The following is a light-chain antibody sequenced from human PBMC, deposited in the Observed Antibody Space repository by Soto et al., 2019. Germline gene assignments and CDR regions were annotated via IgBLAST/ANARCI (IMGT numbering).Light chain of an antibody. CDR3: FSYAGAGTFV. V-gene: IGLV1-44*01. Sequence: QAVVSQPPSASGTPGQRVTISCSGSSSNIGSNAVSWYQHLPGTAPKLLIYSNDQRPSGVPDRFSGSKSGSSASLAISGLQSEDEADYYCFSYAGAGTFVFGTGTKVTVL. CDR2: SND. J-gene: IGLJ1*01. CDR1: SSNIGSNA.